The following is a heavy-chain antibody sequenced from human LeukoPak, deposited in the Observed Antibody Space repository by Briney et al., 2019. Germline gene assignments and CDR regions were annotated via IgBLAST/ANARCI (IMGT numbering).Heavy chain of an antibody. D-gene: IGHD2-2*01. J-gene: IGHJ6*02. Sequence: GASVKVSCKASGYTFTSYGISWVRQAPGQGLEWMGWISAYNGNTNYAQKLQGRVTMTADTSTSTAYMELRSLRSDDTAVYYCARDIGSTRYYYYGMGVWGQGTTVTVSS. CDR2: ISAYNGNT. CDR3: ARDIGSTRYYYYGMGV. V-gene: IGHV1-18*01. CDR1: GYTFTSYG.